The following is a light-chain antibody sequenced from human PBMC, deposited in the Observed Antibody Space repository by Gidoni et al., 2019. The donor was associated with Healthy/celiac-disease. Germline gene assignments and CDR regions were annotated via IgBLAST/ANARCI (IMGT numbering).Light chain of an antibody. Sequence: EIVLTQSPGTLSLSPGERATLSCRASQSVSSSYLAGYQQKPGQAPRLLIYGASSRATGIPDRFSGSGSGTDFTLTISRLEPEDFAVYYCQQYGSSPSPRFTFGPGTKVDIK. J-gene: IGKJ3*01. V-gene: IGKV3-20*01. CDR3: QQYGSSPSPRFT. CDR2: GAS. CDR1: QSVSSSY.